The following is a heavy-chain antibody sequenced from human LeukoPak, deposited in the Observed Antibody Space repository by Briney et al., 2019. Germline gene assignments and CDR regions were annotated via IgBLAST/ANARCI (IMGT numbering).Heavy chain of an antibody. CDR2: ISDSGGSA. D-gene: IGHD4-17*01. CDR1: GFTFNTYA. Sequence: GGSLRLSCAASGFTFNTYAMSWVRQAPGKGLEWVSAISDSGGSAYYADSVKGRFTISRDNSKNTLYLQMNSLRAEDTAVYYCAKSPGDYDAFDIWGQGTMVTVSS. V-gene: IGHV3-23*01. CDR3: AKSPGDYDAFDI. J-gene: IGHJ3*02.